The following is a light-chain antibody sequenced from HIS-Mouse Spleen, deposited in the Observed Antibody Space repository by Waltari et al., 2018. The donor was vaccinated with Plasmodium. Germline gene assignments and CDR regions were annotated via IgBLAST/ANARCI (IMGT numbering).Light chain of an antibody. Sequence: QSALTQPASVSGSPGQSITISCTGTSSDVGSYHLVSWYQQHPGKAPKLMIDEGSNRPSGVSNLFSGSKSGNTASLTLSGLQAEDEADYYCCSYAGSSTYVFGTGTKVTVL. CDR3: CSYAGSSTYV. V-gene: IGLV2-23*01. CDR2: EGS. CDR1: SSDVGSYHL. J-gene: IGLJ1*01.